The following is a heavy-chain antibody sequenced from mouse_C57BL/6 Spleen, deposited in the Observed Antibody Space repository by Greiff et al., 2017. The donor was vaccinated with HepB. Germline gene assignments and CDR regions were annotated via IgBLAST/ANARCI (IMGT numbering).Heavy chain of an antibody. CDR2: ISYIGST. J-gene: IGHJ2*01. V-gene: IGHV3-2*02. CDR1: GYSITSGYG. D-gene: IGHD1-2*01. CDR3: ARSARIKY. Sequence: EVKLEESGPGLVKPSQSLSLTCTVTGYSITSGYGWNWIRQFPGNKLEWMGYISYIGSTNSNPSLKSRISITRDTSKNQFFLQLNSVTTEDTATYYCARSARIKYWGQGTTLTVSS.